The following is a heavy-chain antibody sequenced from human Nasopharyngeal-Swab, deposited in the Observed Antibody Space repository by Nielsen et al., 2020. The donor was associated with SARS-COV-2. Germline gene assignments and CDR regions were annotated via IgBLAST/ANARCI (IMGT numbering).Heavy chain of an antibody. Sequence: SETLSLTCAVYGGSFSGYYWSWIRQPPGKGLEWIGEINHSGSTNYNPSLKSRVTISVDTSKNQFSLKLSSVTAADTAVYYCARGGSGTTGGFYGFDYWGQGTLVTVSS. D-gene: IGHD1-7*01. CDR2: INHSGST. V-gene: IGHV4-34*01. CDR3: ARGGSGTTGGFYGFDY. CDR1: GGSFSGYY. J-gene: IGHJ4*02.